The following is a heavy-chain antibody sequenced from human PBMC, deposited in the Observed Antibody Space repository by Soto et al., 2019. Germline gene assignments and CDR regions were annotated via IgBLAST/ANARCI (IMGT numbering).Heavy chain of an antibody. D-gene: IGHD5-18*01. J-gene: IGHJ4*02. V-gene: IGHV3-48*03. Sequence: GGSLRLSCAASGFTFSSYEMNWVRQAPGKGLEWVSYISSSGSTIYYADSVKGRFTISRDNAKNSLYLQMNSLRAEDTAVYYCARDNGGYSYGFIAGTFDYWGQGTLVTVS. CDR2: ISSSGSTI. CDR1: GFTFSSYE. CDR3: ARDNGGYSYGFIAGTFDY.